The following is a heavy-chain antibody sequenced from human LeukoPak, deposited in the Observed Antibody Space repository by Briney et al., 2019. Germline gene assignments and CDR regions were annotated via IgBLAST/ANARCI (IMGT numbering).Heavy chain of an antibody. CDR2: IYYSGNT. CDR3: ATAGQWLASRPHDS. D-gene: IGHD6-19*01. V-gene: IGHV4-39*02. CDR1: GGSISSGSYY. J-gene: IGHJ4*02. Sequence: SETLSLTCTVSGGSISSGSYYWGWIRQPPGKGLEWIGSIYYSGNTYYNTPLKSRVTISVDTSKNHFSLKLSSVTAADTAVYYCATAGQWLASRPHDSWGQGTLVTVSS.